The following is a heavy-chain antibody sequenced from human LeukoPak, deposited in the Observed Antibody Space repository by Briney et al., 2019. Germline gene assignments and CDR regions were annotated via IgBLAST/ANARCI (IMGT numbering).Heavy chain of an antibody. CDR3: ARDPSRTLRGYFDY. D-gene: IGHD1-14*01. V-gene: IGHV3-30*02. Sequence: PGGSLRLSCAESGFTFRSYGIHWVRQAPGKGLEWVAFIRYDGSNEVYADYVKGRFAISRDNSKDTLYLQMNNLRPEDSAVYYCARDPSRTLRGYFDYWGQGTLVTVSS. CDR1: GFTFRSYG. J-gene: IGHJ4*02. CDR2: IRYDGSNE.